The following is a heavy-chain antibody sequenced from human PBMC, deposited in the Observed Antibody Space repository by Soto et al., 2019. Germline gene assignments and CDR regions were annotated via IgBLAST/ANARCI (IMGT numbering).Heavy chain of an antibody. CDR2: IHNSGST. CDR3: TRGLSSPSATGI. D-gene: IGHD6-6*01. V-gene: IGHV4-39*01. J-gene: IGHJ4*02. Sequence: SETLSLTCPVSGGSVSSCCNYWGWVRQPPGKGLEWIGSIHNSGSTSYNPSLKSRVTISVDTPKNQFSLNLTSVTAADTAVYYCTRGLSSPSATGIWGQGTLVTVSS. CDR1: GGSVSSCCNY.